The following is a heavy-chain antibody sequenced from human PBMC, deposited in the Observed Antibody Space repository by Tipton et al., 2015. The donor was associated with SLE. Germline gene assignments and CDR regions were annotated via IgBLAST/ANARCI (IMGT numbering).Heavy chain of an antibody. D-gene: IGHD6-13*01. V-gene: IGHV4-34*01. Sequence: TLSLTCAVYGGSFSGYYWSWIRQPPGKGLEWIGEINHSGSTNYNPSLKSRVTISVDTSKNQFSLKLSSVTAADTAVYYCARLEGQQLVGDFDLWGRGTLVTVSS. J-gene: IGHJ2*01. CDR1: GGSFSGYY. CDR2: INHSGST. CDR3: ARLEGQQLVGDFDL.